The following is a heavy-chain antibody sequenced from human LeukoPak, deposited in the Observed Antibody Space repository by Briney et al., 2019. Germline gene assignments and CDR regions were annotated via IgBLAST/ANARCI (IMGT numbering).Heavy chain of an antibody. V-gene: IGHV1-8*01. J-gene: IGHJ4*02. CDR1: GYTFTSYD. CDR2: MNPNSGNT. D-gene: IGHD1-1*01. CDR3: ARGLLFVRDMEYFDY. Sequence: ASVKVSCKASGYTFTSYDINWVRQATGQELEWMGWMNPNSGNTGYAQKFQGRVTMTRNTSISTAYMELSSLRSEDTAVYYCARGLLFVRDMEYFDYWGQGTLVTVSS.